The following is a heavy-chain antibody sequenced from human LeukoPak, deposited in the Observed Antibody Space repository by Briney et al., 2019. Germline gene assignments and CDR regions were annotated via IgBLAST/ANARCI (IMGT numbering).Heavy chain of an antibody. D-gene: IGHD3-16*01. CDR1: GFTFSSYD. J-gene: IGHJ5*02. CDR3: ASFVLAGGGWFDP. CDR2: ISSSSTTI. Sequence: GGSLRLSCAASGFTFSSYDMNWVRQAPGKGLEWVSYISSSSTTIYYADSVKGRFTISRDNAKNSLYLQMNSLRDEDTAVYYCASFVLAGGGWFDPWGQGTLVTVSS. V-gene: IGHV3-48*02.